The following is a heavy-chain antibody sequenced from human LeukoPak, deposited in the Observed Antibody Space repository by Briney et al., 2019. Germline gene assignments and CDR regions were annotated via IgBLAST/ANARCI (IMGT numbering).Heavy chain of an antibody. CDR1: SYSINRGYF. V-gene: IGHV4-38-2*01. J-gene: IGHJ3*01. CDR2: IYRSGST. Sequence: SETLSLTCSVSSYSINRGYFWGWIRQPPRKGLEWIGSIYRSGSTSYNPSLKSRVIVSVDTSKNQFSLNLTSVTAADTAVYYCARQRGISYGGNADDGFDVWGQGKMVTVSS. D-gene: IGHD4-23*01. CDR3: ARQRGISYGGNADDGFDV.